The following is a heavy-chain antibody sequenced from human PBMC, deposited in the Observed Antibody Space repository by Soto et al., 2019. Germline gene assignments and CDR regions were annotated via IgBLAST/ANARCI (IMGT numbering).Heavy chain of an antibody. CDR2: IIPFFGTA. CDR3: AKSAPMDAGDKYYYDF. V-gene: IGHV1-69*13. Sequence: ASVKVSCNASGGTFSTFGSSWVRQAPGQGLEWMGGIIPFFGTARYSQKFEDRITITADESTNTVYMDLRSLTSEDTAIYYCAKSAPMDAGDKYYYDFWGQGALVTVSS. CDR1: GGTFSTFG. D-gene: IGHD5-18*01. J-gene: IGHJ4*02.